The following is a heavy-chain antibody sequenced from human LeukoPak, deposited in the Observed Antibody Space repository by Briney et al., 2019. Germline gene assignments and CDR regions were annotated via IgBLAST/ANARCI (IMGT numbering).Heavy chain of an antibody. CDR2: IYYSGST. D-gene: IGHD5-18*01. J-gene: IGHJ4*02. CDR3: ARGSRQEYSYGYFFDS. CDR1: SGSISSYY. Sequence: SETLFLTCTVSSGSISSYYWSWLRQPPGKELEWIGSIYYSGSTNYNPSLRSRVTMSVDTSKNQFSLKLTSVTAADTAVYYCARGSRQEYSYGYFFDSWGQGTLVTVSS. V-gene: IGHV4-59*01.